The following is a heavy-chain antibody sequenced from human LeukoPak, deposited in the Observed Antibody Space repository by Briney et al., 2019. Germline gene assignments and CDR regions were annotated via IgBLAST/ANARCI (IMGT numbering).Heavy chain of an antibody. V-gene: IGHV3-7*01. D-gene: IGHD2-2*01. CDR2: IKQDGSEK. CDR1: GFTFRNYW. CDR3: ARGTRAAFDI. J-gene: IGHJ3*02. Sequence: GGSLRLSCAASGFTFRNYWMNWFRQAPGKGLDWVANIKQDGSEKYYVDSVKGRFTISRDNAKNSLYLQMNSLRAEDTAVYHCARGTRAAFDIWGQGTTVTVSS.